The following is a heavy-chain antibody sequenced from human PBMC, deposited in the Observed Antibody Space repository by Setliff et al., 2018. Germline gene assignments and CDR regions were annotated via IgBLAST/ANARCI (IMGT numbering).Heavy chain of an antibody. Sequence: SLRLSCAASGFTFGYYAMHWVRQAPGKGLEWVAVMSFDGKNNYYADTVKGRFTISRDNSKNTLYLQMSSLRPEDTAVYYCARWTTAFDYWGQGILVTVSS. CDR2: MSFDGKNN. CDR1: GFTFGYYA. J-gene: IGHJ4*02. V-gene: IGHV3-30*04. D-gene: IGHD4-17*01. CDR3: ARWTTAFDY.